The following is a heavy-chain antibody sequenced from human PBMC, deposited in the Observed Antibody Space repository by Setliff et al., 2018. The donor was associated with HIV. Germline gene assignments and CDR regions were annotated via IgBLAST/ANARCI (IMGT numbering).Heavy chain of an antibody. V-gene: IGHV1-2*02. Sequence: ASVKVSCKASGYTFTDYFIHWVRQAPGQGLEWVGWISPRNGGTNYAQKFQGRVTMTRGTSITTAYMELSRLRSDDTAVYYCARDKLEETTESLWGPMKNDAFDIWGPGTMVTVSS. CDR1: GYTFTDYF. CDR2: ISPRNGGT. CDR3: ARDKLEETTESLWGPMKNDAFDI. J-gene: IGHJ3*02. D-gene: IGHD1-1*01.